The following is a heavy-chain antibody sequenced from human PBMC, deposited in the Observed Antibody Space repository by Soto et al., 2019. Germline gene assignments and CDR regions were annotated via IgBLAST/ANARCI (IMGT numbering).Heavy chain of an antibody. CDR1: GGSISSGDYY. CDR3: ARDYGDSGWFDP. D-gene: IGHD4-17*01. Sequence: PSETLSLTCTVSGGSISSGDYYWSWIRQPPGKGLEWIGYIYYSGSTYYNPSLKSRVTISVDTSKNQFSLKLSSVTAADTAAYYCARDYGDSGWFDPWGQGTLVTVSS. V-gene: IGHV4-30-4*01. J-gene: IGHJ5*02. CDR2: IYYSGST.